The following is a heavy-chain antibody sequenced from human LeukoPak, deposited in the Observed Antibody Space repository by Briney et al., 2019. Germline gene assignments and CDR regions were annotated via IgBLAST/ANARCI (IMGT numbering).Heavy chain of an antibody. D-gene: IGHD2-8*01. J-gene: IGHJ5*01. Sequence: PSETLSLTCTVSGGSISSGGYYWSWIRQSPGKGLEWIGNIHYSGSSVYNPSLKSRGTISIDTSRRQFFLKLNSVTAADTAVYFCALAPNSNWFVFWGPGTLVTVSS. CDR3: ALAPNSNWFVF. V-gene: IGHV4-61*08. CDR2: IHYSGSS. CDR1: GGSISSGGYY.